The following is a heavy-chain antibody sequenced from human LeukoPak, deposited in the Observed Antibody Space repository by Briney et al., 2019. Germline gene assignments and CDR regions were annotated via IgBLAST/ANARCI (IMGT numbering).Heavy chain of an antibody. V-gene: IGHV3-23*01. J-gene: IGHJ4*02. Sequence: GGSLRLSCAASGFALRTYAMSWVRQAPGKRLEWVSSIISSGDVTYYAPSLQGRFTISRDNSKNMVYLEVDHLGAEESRVYYCAKNAGYSYGLYYFDYWGQGTLVTVSS. CDR3: AKNAGYSYGLYYFDY. CDR2: IISSGDVT. D-gene: IGHD5-18*01. CDR1: GFALRTYA.